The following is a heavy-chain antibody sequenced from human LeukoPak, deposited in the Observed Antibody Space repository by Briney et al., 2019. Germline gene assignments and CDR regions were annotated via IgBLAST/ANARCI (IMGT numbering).Heavy chain of an antibody. Sequence: ASVKVSCKASGYTFTSYGINWVRQATGQGLEWMGWMNPNSGNTGYAQKFQGRVTITRNTSISTAYMELSSLRSEDTAVYYCARGPHYGSGSPDYYYYYMDVWGKGTTVTVSS. J-gene: IGHJ6*03. CDR1: GYTFTSYG. V-gene: IGHV1-8*01. CDR3: ARGPHYGSGSPDYYYYYMDV. CDR2: MNPNSGNT. D-gene: IGHD3-10*01.